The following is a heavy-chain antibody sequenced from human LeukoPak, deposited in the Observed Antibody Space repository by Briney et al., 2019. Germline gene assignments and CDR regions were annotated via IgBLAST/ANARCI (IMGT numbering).Heavy chain of an antibody. D-gene: IGHD5-24*01. V-gene: IGHV3-21*01. CDR3: ARKMYEMATIGTGAFDI. J-gene: IGHJ3*02. CDR1: GFTFSSYS. Sequence: GESLRLSCAASGFTFSSYSMNWVRQAPGKGLEWVSSISSSSSYIYYADSVKGRFTISRDNAKNSLYLQMNSLRAEDTAVYYCARKMYEMATIGTGAFDIWGQGTMVTVSS. CDR2: ISSSSSYI.